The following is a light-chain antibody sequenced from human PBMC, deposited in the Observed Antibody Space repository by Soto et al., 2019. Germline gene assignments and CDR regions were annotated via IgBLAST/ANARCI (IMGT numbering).Light chain of an antibody. J-gene: IGLJ2*01. V-gene: IGLV8-61*01. CDR2: STN. CDR3: VLYMGSGISV. Sequence: QTVVTQEPSFSVSPGGTVTLTCGLNSGSVSTSYYPSWYQQTPGQSPRTLIYSTNTPSSGVPDRFSGSILGNKAALTITGAQADDESDYYCVLYMGSGISVFGGGTKVTVL. CDR1: SGSVSTSYY.